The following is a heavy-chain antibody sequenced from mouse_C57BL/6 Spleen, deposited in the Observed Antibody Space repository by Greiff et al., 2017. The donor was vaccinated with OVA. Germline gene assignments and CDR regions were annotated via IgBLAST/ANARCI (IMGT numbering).Heavy chain of an antibody. J-gene: IGHJ4*01. CDR2: ISSGSSTI. CDR3: AREVFITTVVYYYAMDY. D-gene: IGHD1-1*01. CDR1: GFTFSDYG. V-gene: IGHV5-17*01. Sequence: EVKLQESGGGLVKPGGSLKLSCAASGFTFSDYGMHWVRQAPEKGLEWVAYISSGSSTIYYADTVKGRFTISRDNAKNTLFLQMTSLRSEDTAMYYCAREVFITTVVYYYAMDYWGQGTSVTVSS.